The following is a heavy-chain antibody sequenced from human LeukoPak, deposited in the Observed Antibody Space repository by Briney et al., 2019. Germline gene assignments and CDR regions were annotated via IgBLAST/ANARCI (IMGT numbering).Heavy chain of an antibody. CDR3: ARRGPGLLWFGDILGAFDP. V-gene: IGHV5-51*01. Sequence: GGSLKISCKGSGYSFTSYWIGWVRQMPGKGLEWMGIIYPGDSDTRYSPSFQGQVTISADKSISTAYLQWSSLKASDTAMYYCARRGPGLLWFGDILGAFDPWGQGTLVTVSS. J-gene: IGHJ5*02. CDR1: GYSFTSYW. CDR2: IYPGDSDT. D-gene: IGHD3-10*01.